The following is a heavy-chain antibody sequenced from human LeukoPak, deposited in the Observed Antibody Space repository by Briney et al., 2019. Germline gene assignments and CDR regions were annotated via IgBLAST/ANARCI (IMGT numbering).Heavy chain of an antibody. CDR3: AKELLRPGNYYFDY. D-gene: IGHD3-3*01. CDR1: GFTFYSYA. CDR2: ISGSGGHT. J-gene: IGHJ4*02. Sequence: PGGSLRLSCAASGFTFYSYAMSWVRQAPGKGLEWVSGISGSGGHTYYADSVKGRFTISRDNSKNTLYLQMSSLSVEDTAVYYCAKELLRPGNYYFDYWGQGALVTVS. V-gene: IGHV3-23*01.